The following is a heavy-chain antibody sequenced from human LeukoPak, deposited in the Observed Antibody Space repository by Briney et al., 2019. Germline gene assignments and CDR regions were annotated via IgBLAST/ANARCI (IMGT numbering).Heavy chain of an antibody. J-gene: IGHJ4*02. CDR2: MNPNTGHT. Sequence: ASVKVSCKASGYTFISYDINWVRQATGQGLEWMGWMNPNTGHTAYAQNFQGRVTMTRSTSISTAYMELSSLRSEDTAIYYCARDGWELLGSFDYWGQGTLVTVSS. CDR1: GYTFISYD. CDR3: ARDGWELLGSFDY. D-gene: IGHD1-26*01. V-gene: IGHV1-8*01.